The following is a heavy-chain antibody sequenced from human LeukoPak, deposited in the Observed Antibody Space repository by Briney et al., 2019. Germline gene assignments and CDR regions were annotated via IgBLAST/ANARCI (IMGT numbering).Heavy chain of an antibody. CDR3: TRLEGWDDAFDI. J-gene: IGHJ3*02. CDR2: IRSKANSYAT. V-gene: IGHV3-73*01. D-gene: IGHD6-19*01. CDR1: GFTFCGSA. Sequence: GGSLRLSCAASGFTFCGSAMHWVRQASGKGLEWVGRIRSKANSYATAYAASVKGRFTISRDDSKNTAYLQMNSLKTEDTAVYYCTRLEGWDDAFDIWGQGTMVTVSS.